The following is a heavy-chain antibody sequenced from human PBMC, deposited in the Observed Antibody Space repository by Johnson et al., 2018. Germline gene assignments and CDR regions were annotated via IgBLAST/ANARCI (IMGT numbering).Heavy chain of an antibody. CDR2: INHSGST. D-gene: IGHD3-10*01. CDR1: GGSFSGYY. Sequence: QVQLQQWGAGLLKPSETLSLTCAVYGGSFSGYYWSWIRQPPGKGLEWIGEINHSGSTNYNPSLKSRVTISVDTSKNQFSLKLSSGTAADTAVYYCARGRTLNRELSTMDGWGQGTMVTGSS. J-gene: IGHJ3*01. CDR3: ARGRTLNRELSTMDG. V-gene: IGHV4-34*01.